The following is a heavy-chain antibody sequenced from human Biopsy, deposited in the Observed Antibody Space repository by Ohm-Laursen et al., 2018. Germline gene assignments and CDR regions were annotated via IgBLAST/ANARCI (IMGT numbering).Heavy chain of an antibody. J-gene: IGHJ4*02. CDR1: GFTFGDYY. V-gene: IGHV3-11*01. D-gene: IGHD3-10*01. CDR2: ISGSGVTK. Sequence: SLRLSCAASGFTFGDYYMSWIRQAPGKGLEWLSYISGSGVTKMYADSVKGRFTVFRDNAKNSLYLEMNNLIVEDTAVYYCATDGAGSYNENWGQGTLVSVSS. CDR3: ATDGAGSYNEN.